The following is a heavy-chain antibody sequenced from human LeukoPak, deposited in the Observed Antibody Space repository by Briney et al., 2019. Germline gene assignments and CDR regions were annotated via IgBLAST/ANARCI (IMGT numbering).Heavy chain of an antibody. V-gene: IGHV3-23*01. CDR3: AKEHYDYVWGSYRFESFDY. CDR1: GFTFSSYA. D-gene: IGHD3-16*02. J-gene: IGHJ4*02. Sequence: GGSLRLSCAASGFTFSSYAMSWVRQAPGKGLEWVSAISGSGGSTYYADSVKGRFTISRDNSKNTLYLQMNGLRAEDTAVYYCAKEHYDYVWGSYRFESFDYWGQGTLVTVSS. CDR2: ISGSGGST.